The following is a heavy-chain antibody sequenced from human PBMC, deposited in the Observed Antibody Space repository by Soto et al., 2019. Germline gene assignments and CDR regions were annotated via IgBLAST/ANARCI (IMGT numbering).Heavy chain of an antibody. Sequence: GGSLRLSCAASGFTFSSYAMSWVRQAPGKGLEWVSAISGSGGSTYYADSVKGRFTISRDNSKNTLYLQMNSLRAEDTAVYYCAKAGVSKYCSNTSCYFGYWGQGTLVTVSS. CDR1: GFTFSSYA. J-gene: IGHJ4*02. D-gene: IGHD2-2*01. CDR3: AKAGVSKYCSNTSCYFGY. CDR2: ISGSGGST. V-gene: IGHV3-23*01.